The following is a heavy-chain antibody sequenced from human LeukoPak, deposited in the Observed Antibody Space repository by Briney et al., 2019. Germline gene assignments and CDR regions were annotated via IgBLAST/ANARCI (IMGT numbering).Heavy chain of an antibody. CDR1: GGTFTSYA. CDR2: ATPTLGTA. D-gene: IGHD3-3*01. CDR3: ARVRRSYEFWGGARAFDI. V-gene: IGHV1-69*13. Sequence: ASVTVSCKASGGTFTSYATSRVRQAPRPGPERLGAATPTLGTANYAQEFHGRVTTTADESTRAAYMGLSSLRSEDTAVYYCARVRRSYEFWGGARAFDIWGQGTMGTVSS. J-gene: IGHJ3*02.